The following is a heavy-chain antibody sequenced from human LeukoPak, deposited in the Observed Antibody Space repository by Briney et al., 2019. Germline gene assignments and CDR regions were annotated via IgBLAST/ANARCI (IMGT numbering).Heavy chain of an antibody. CDR3: ARNTGSYIDY. Sequence: SETLSLTCSVSGASLSSSSNYWGWIRQPPGKGLEWIGSIYYSGSTSYNPSFKSRVTISAGTSNRQFSLELSSVTAADTAVYCWARNTGSYIDYWGQGTLVAVSS. CDR2: IYYSGST. CDR1: GASLSSSSNY. J-gene: IGHJ4*02. D-gene: IGHD1-26*01. V-gene: IGHV4-39*01.